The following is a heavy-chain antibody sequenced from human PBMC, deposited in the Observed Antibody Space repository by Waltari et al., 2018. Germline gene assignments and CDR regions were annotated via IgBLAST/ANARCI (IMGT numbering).Heavy chain of an antibody. CDR2: FDPEDGET. J-gene: IGHJ4*02. D-gene: IGHD4-17*01. CDR3: ATPQRWGYFDY. Sequence: QVQLVQSGAEVKKPGASVKVSCKVSGYTLTELSMHWVRQAPGKGLGWRGGFDPEDGETIYRQKCTGRVTMTEEQSTDPAYMELSSLRSEDTAVYYCATPQRWGYFDYWGQGTLVTVSS. V-gene: IGHV1-24*01. CDR1: GYTLTELS.